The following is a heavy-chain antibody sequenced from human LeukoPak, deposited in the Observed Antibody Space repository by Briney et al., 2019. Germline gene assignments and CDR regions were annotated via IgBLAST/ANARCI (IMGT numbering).Heavy chain of an antibody. CDR2: IYPGDSDT. D-gene: IGHD2-15*01. CDR1: GYTFSNYW. CDR3: ARQTQSYCSGGRCPLGAFDI. J-gene: IGHJ3*02. Sequence: GESLKISCKGSGYTFSNYWIGWVRQMPGKGLEWMGIIYPGDSDTTYSPSFQGQVTISADKSISTAYLQWSSLKASDTAMYYCARQTQSYCSGGRCPLGAFDIWGQGTMVTVSS. V-gene: IGHV5-51*01.